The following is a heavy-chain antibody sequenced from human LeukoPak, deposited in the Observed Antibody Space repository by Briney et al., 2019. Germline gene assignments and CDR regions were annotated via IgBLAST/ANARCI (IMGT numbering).Heavy chain of an antibody. CDR2: INPNSGGT. Sequence: GASVKVSCKASGYTFTGYYMHWVRQAPGQGLEWMGWINPNSGGTNYAQKFQGRVTMTRDTSTSTVYMELSSLRSEDTAVYYCARVTYSSSWYSDYWGQGTLVTVSS. CDR3: ARVTYSSSWYSDY. CDR1: GYTFTGYY. J-gene: IGHJ4*02. V-gene: IGHV1-2*02. D-gene: IGHD6-13*01.